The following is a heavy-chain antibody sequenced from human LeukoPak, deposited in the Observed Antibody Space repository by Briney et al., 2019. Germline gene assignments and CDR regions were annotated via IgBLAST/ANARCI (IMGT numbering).Heavy chain of an antibody. V-gene: IGHV4-4*02. CDR2: IYHSGST. Sequence: SGTLSLTCAVSGGSISSSNWWSWVRPPPGKGLEWIGEIYHSGSTNYNPSLKSRVTISVDKSKNQFSLKVSSVTAADTALYYCASGRDSWGALPKYYFDYWGQGTLVTVSS. D-gene: IGHD6-13*01. CDR3: ASGRDSWGALPKYYFDY. CDR1: GGSISSSNW. J-gene: IGHJ4*02.